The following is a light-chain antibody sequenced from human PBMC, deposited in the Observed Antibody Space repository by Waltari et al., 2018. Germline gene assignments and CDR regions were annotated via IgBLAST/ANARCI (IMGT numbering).Light chain of an antibody. V-gene: IGLV2-11*01. J-gene: IGLJ2*01. Sequence: QSALTQPRSVSGSPGQSGTIPCTGTSSDLGYYNYVSWYQQHPGKAPKLMIYDVIERPSGGPGRFSGCKPGHTASLTNSGRQAEDEAHYYCCSYADNYLRVVGGGTKLTVL. CDR3: CSYADNYLRV. CDR1: SSDLGYYNY. CDR2: DVI.